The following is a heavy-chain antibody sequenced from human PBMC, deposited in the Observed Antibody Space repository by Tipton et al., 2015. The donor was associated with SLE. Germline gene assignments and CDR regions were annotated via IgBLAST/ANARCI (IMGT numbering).Heavy chain of an antibody. J-gene: IGHJ6*02. CDR2: IYYSGST. CDR1: GDSISSGGYF. Sequence: TLSLTCTVSGDSISSGGYFWSWIRQHPGKGLEWIGYIYYSGSTNSNPSLKGRVTMSVDTPKNQFSLKLSSVTAADTAMYYCARVAQIVPSARYYGMDVWGQGTTVTVSS. D-gene: IGHD2-2*01. V-gene: IGHV4-61*08. CDR3: ARVAQIVPSARYYGMDV.